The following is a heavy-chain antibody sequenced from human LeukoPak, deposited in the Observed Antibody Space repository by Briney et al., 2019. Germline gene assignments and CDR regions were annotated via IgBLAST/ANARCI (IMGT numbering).Heavy chain of an antibody. Sequence: SETLSLTCAVYGGSFSGYHWSWIRQPPGKGLEWIGEINHSGSTNYNPSLKSRVTISVDTSKNQFSLKLSSVTAADTAVYYCAREGCSGGSCYVHYYYYYYGMDVWGQGTTVTVSS. J-gene: IGHJ6*02. CDR1: GGSFSGYH. CDR2: INHSGST. V-gene: IGHV4-34*01. CDR3: AREGCSGGSCYVHYYYYYYGMDV. D-gene: IGHD2-15*01.